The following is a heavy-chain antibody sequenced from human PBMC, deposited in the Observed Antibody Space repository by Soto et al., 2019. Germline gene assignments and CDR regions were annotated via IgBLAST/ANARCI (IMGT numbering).Heavy chain of an antibody. J-gene: IGHJ4*01. Sequence: EVQLLESGGGLVQPGGSLRLSCAASGFTFRTYAMGWVRQAPGKGLEWLSGISPSGGNTYYADSVKGRFTISRDDXXXXXXXXXXXXXXXXXXXXXXXXVREXMLRSFDYXXXGXXVTVSX. D-gene: IGHD3-10*02. CDR1: GFTFRTYA. V-gene: IGHV3-23*01. CDR2: ISPSGGNT. CDR3: XXVREXMLRSFDY.